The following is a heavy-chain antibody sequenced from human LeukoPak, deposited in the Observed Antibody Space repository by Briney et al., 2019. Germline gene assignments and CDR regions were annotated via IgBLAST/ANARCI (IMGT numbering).Heavy chain of an antibody. CDR2: ISAYNGNT. D-gene: IGHD3-9*01. Sequence: ASVKVSCKASGYTFTSYGISWLRQAPGQGLEWMGWISAYNGNTNYAQKLQGRVTMTTDTSTSTAYMELRSLRSDDTAVYYCARDQDFDWLQNYYYYYGMDVWGQGTTVTVSS. J-gene: IGHJ6*02. CDR3: ARDQDFDWLQNYYYYYGMDV. CDR1: GYTFTSYG. V-gene: IGHV1-18*01.